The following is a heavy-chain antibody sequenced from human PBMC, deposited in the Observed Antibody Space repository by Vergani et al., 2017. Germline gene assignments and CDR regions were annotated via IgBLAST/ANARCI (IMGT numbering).Heavy chain of an antibody. V-gene: IGHV1-18*01. J-gene: IGHJ6*04. CDR3: ARDGYGDYYYYYGMDV. Sequence: QVQLVQSGAEVKKPGASVKVSCKASGYTFTSYGISWVRQAPGQGLEWMGWISAYNGNTNSAQKLHGRVTMTTDTSTSTAYMELRSLRSDDTAVYYCARDGYGDYYYYYGMDVWGEGNTVTVSS. D-gene: IGHD4-17*01. CDR1: GYTFTSYG. CDR2: ISAYNGNT.